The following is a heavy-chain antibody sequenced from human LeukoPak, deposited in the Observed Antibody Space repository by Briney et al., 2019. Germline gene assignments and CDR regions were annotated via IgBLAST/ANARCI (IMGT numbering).Heavy chain of an antibody. CDR1: GFTFSSYS. V-gene: IGHV3-21*01. Sequence: GGSLRLSCAASGFTFSSYSMNWVRQAPGKGLGWVSSISSSSSYIYYADSVKGRFTISRDNAKNSLYLQMNSLRAEDTAVYYCARPKEDCSGGSCYSGSAFDIWGQGTMVTVSS. CDR3: ARPKEDCSGGSCYSGSAFDI. D-gene: IGHD2-15*01. J-gene: IGHJ3*02. CDR2: ISSSSSYI.